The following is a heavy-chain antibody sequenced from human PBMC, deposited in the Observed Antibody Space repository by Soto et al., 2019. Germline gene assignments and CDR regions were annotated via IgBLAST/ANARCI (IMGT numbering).Heavy chain of an antibody. Sequence: QMQLQESGPGLVKPSETLSLTCSVSGGSISSYYWSWIRQSPGNGLEWIAYVYYNGNTNYNPSLRSRAXIXLHXSNKQVSLKLTSVTAADTAVYYCAREGTGIDAFDIWGQGTMVTVSS. CDR3: AREGTGIDAFDI. J-gene: IGHJ3*02. CDR2: VYYNGNT. CDR1: GGSISSYY. V-gene: IGHV4-59*01.